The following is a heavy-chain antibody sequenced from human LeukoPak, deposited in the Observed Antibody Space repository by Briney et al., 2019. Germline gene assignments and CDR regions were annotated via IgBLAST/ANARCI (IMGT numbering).Heavy chain of an antibody. CDR1: GFAFSSYE. J-gene: IGHJ4*02. CDR2: ISSSGNTI. V-gene: IGHV3-48*03. CDR3: AREGAYYFDY. D-gene: IGHD3-16*01. Sequence: GGSLRLSCAASGFAFSSYEMNWVRQAPGKGLEWVSYISSSGNTIYYADSVKGRFTISRDNAKNSLYPQMNSLRAEDTAVYYCAREGAYYFDYWGQGTLVTVSS.